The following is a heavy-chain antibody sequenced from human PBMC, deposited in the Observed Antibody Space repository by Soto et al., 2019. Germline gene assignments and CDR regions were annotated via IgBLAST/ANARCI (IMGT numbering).Heavy chain of an antibody. J-gene: IGHJ4*02. Sequence: QVQLVQSGAEVKKPGASVKVSCKASGYTFTSYGISWVRQAPGQGLEWMGWISAYNGNTNYAQKLQGRVTMTTDTSTSTAYMELRSMRSDDTAVYYCARDTWRIIWSGYNHFDYWGQGTLVTVSS. V-gene: IGHV1-18*04. CDR3: ARDTWRIIWSGYNHFDY. D-gene: IGHD3-3*01. CDR2: ISAYNGNT. CDR1: GYTFTSYG.